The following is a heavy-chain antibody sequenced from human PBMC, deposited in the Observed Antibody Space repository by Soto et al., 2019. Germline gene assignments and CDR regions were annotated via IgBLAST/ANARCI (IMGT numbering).Heavy chain of an antibody. CDR1: GFTFSSYW. V-gene: IGHV3-7*03. Sequence: EVQLVESGGGLVQPGGSLRLSCAASGFTFSSYWMSWVRQAPGKGLERVANIKQDGSEKYYVDSVKGRFTISRDNAKNALYLQMNSQGAEDTDVYYGAREKGETGVIDYWGQGTLVTVSS. CDR2: IKQDGSEK. D-gene: IGHD3-16*01. CDR3: AREKGETGVIDY. J-gene: IGHJ4*02.